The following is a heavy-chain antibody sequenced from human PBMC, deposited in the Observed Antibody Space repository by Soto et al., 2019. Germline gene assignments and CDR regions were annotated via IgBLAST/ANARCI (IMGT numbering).Heavy chain of an antibody. CDR3: ERGGGLWLGELQAHY. CDR2: INPNSGGT. Sequence: QVQLVQSGAEVKKPGASVKVSCKASGYTFTGYYMHWVRQAPGQGLEWMGWINPNSGGTNYAHQFQGWVTMTRDTSISTADMEVRRLRSDDTAVYCCERGGGLWLGELQAHYWGQGTLVTVSS. D-gene: IGHD3-10*01. J-gene: IGHJ4*02. CDR1: GYTFTGYY. V-gene: IGHV1-2*04.